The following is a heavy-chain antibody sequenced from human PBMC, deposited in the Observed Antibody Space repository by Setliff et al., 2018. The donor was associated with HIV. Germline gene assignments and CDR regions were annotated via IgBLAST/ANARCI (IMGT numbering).Heavy chain of an antibody. J-gene: IGHJ4*02. CDR3: ARGAESVYYYDSSGYFDY. V-gene: IGHV1-46*01. D-gene: IGHD3-22*01. CDR1: GYTFTSYY. Sequence: ASVKVSCKASGYTFTSYYMHWVRQAPGQGLEWMGIINPSGGSTSYAQKFQGRVTMTRDTSTSTVYMELSSLRSEDTAVYYCARGAESVYYYDSSGYFDYWGQGTLVTVSS. CDR2: INPSGGST.